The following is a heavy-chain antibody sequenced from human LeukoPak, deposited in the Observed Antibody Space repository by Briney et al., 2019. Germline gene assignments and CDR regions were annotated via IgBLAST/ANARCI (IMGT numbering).Heavy chain of an antibody. CDR2: MWYDGSNK. D-gene: IGHD4-17*01. Sequence: GGSLRLSCAASGFTFNSYGIHWVRQAPGKGLEWVAFMWYDGSNKYYADSVKGRFTISRDNSKNTLYLQMNSLRAEDTAVYYCARARTTRGFDYWGQGTLVTVSS. J-gene: IGHJ4*02. CDR3: ARARTTRGFDY. V-gene: IGHV3-33*01. CDR1: GFTFNSYG.